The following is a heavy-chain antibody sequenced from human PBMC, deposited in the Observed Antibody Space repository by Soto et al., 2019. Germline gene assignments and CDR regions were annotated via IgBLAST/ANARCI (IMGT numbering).Heavy chain of an antibody. CDR2: IIPIFGTA. V-gene: IGHV1-69*12. J-gene: IGHJ6*02. CDR3: ARVLIVRSAYYYYCMDV. D-gene: IGHD2-21*01. Sequence: QVQLVQSGAEVKKPGSSVKVSCKASGGTFSSYAISWVRQAPGQGLEWMGGIIPIFGTANYAQKFQGRVTITADESTSPAYMELSSLRSEDTAVYYCARVLIVRSAYYYYCMDVWGQGTTVTVSS. CDR1: GGTFSSYA.